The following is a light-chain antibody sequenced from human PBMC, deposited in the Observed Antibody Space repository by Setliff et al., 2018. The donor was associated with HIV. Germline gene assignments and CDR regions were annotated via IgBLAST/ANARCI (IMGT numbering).Light chain of an antibody. V-gene: IGLV1-40*01. J-gene: IGLJ1*01. Sequence: QSVLTQPPSVSGAPGQRVTISCTGSSSNIGAGFDVHWYQQFPGTAPKLLIYSFTNRPSGVPDRFSGSKSGTSASLAIAGLQAEDEADYYCQSYDSSLSVYVFGTGTKGTVL. CDR1: SSNIGAGFD. CDR2: SFT. CDR3: QSYDSSLSVYV.